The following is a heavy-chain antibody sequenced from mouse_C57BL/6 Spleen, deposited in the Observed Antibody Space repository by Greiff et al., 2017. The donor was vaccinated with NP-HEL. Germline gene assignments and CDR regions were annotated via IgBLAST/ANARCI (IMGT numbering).Heavy chain of an antibody. J-gene: IGHJ3*01. CDR1: GYAFSSSW. V-gene: IGHV1-82*01. CDR2: IYPGDGDT. CDR3: AGEFAY. Sequence: VQLQQSGPELVKPGASVKISCKASGYAFSSSWMNWVKQRPGQGLEWIGRIYPGDGDTNYNGKFKGKATLTADKSSSTAYMQLSSLTSEDSAVYFWAGEFAYWGQGTLVTVSA.